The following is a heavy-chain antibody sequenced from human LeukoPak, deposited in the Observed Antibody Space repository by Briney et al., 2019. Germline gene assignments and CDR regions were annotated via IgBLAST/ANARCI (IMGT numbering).Heavy chain of an antibody. J-gene: IGHJ6*03. CDR1: GYTFTVYY. CDR3: ARNTVVVVPSYYYYYMDV. Sequence: GASVKVSCKASGYTFTVYYMHWVRQAPGQGLEWMGLINPSGGRASYAQKFQGRITMTRDTSTSTVYMELSSLRSEDTAVYYCARNTVVVVPSYYYYYMDVWGKGTTVTISS. CDR2: INPSGGRA. V-gene: IGHV1-46*01. D-gene: IGHD2-15*01.